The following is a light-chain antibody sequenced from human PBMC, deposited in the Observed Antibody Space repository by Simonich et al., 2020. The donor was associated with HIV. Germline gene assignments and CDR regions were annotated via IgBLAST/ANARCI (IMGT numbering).Light chain of an antibody. J-gene: IGLJ2*01. CDR1: SSNIGAGYD. CDR3: QSYDSRLSGPV. V-gene: IGLV1-40*01. Sequence: QSVLTQPPSVSGAPGQRVTISCTGSSSNIGAGYDVHWYPQLPGTTPKLLIYGNSNRPSGVPDRFSGSKSGTSASLAITGLQAEDEADYYCQSYDSRLSGPVFGGGTKLTVL. CDR2: GNS.